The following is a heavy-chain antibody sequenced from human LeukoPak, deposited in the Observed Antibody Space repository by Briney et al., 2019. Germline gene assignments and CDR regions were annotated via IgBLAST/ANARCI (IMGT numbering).Heavy chain of an antibody. CDR2: IYSGGST. CDR3: ARDRVGSNYYYGMDV. J-gene: IGHJ6*02. V-gene: IGHV3-66*01. CDR1: GFTVSSNY. D-gene: IGHD2-15*01. Sequence: GGSLRLSCAASGFTVSSNYMSWVRQAPGKELEWVSVIYSGGSTYYADSVKGRFTISRDNSKNTLYLQMNSLRAEDTAVYYCARDRVGSNYYYGMDVWGQGTTVTVSS.